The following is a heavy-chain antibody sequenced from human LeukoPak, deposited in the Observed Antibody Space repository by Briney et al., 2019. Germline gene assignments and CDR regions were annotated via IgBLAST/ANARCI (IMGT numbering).Heavy chain of an antibody. CDR1: GYTFTGYY. CDR2: VNPSTGGT. J-gene: IGHJ4*02. CDR3: ARSAVEAATPAGY. D-gene: IGHD2-15*01. V-gene: IGHV1-2*02. Sequence: WASVEVSCKTSGYTFTGYYMHWVRQAPGQGLEWMGWVNPSTGGTSYAQKFQGRVTMTRDTSITTAYMELSGLRSDDTAVYYCARSAVEAATPAGYWGQGTLVTVSS.